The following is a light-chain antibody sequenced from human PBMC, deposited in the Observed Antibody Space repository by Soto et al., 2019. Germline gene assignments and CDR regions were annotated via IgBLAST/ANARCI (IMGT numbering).Light chain of an antibody. CDR1: QSVSSSY. V-gene: IGKV3-20*01. CDR3: QQYGSSPRT. Sequence: EIVLTQSPGTLSLSPGERATLSCRASQSVSSSYLAWYQQKPGQAPRLRIYGASSRATGIPDRFSGSGSGTDFTLTISSLEPEDFAVYYCQQYGSSPRTFGQGTKLEIK. CDR2: GAS. J-gene: IGKJ2*02.